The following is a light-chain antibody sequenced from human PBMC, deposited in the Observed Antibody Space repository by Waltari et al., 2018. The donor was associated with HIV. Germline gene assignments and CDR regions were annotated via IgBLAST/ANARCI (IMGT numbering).Light chain of an antibody. CDR1: SSDIGTYDY. J-gene: IGLJ1*01. V-gene: IGLV2-14*03. Sequence: QSALTQPASVSGSPGQSITISCTGTSSDIGTYDYVSWYQQHPGKAPKLMLYDVSNRPSGVSNRFSGSKSANTASLTISGLQTEDEADYYCSSYTSSSTFYVFGTGTKVTVL. CDR3: SSYTSSSTFYV. CDR2: DVS.